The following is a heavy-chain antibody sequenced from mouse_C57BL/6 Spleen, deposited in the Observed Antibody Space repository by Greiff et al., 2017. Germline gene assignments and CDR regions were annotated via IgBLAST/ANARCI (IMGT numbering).Heavy chain of an antibody. CDR2: IYPGSGST. CDR3: GRRPGSRDYYAMDY. V-gene: IGHV1-55*01. Sequence: QVQLKQPGAELVKPGASVKMSCKASGYTFTSYWITWVKQRPGQGLAWIGDIYPGSGSTNYNEKFKSKDTLTVDTSSSTASMQLSSLTSEDSAVYYCGRRPGSRDYYAMDYWGQGTSVTVSS. J-gene: IGHJ4*01. D-gene: IGHD1-1*01. CDR1: GYTFTSYW.